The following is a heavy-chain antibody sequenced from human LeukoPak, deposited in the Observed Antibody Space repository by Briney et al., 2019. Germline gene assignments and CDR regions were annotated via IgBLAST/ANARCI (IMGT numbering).Heavy chain of an antibody. CDR1: GFTFSNAW. J-gene: IGHJ4*02. D-gene: IGHD6-13*01. Sequence: PGGSLRLSCAASGFTFSNAWMSWVRQAPGKGLEWVGRIKSKTDSGTTDYAAPGKGRFTISRDDSKNTLYLQMNSLKTEDTAVYYCTKLILAAADTEDYWGQGTLVTVSS. CDR2: IKSKTDSGTT. CDR3: TKLILAAADTEDY. V-gene: IGHV3-15*01.